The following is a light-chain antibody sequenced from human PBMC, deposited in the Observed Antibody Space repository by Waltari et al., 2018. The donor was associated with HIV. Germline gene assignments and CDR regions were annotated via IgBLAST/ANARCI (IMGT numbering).Light chain of an antibody. CDR3: SSYTSSSTPWV. CDR2: DVS. V-gene: IGLV2-14*01. CDR1: SSDVGGYIY. Sequence: QSALTQPASVSGSPGQSITISCTGTSSDVGGYIYVSWYQQHPGKAPKLIIDDVSNRPSGVSNRFSGSESGNTASLTISGLQAEDEADYYCSSYTSSSTPWVFGGGTKLTVL. J-gene: IGLJ3*02.